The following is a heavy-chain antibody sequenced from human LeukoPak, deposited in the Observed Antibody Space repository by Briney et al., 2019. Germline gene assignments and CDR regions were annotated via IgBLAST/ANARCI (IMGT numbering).Heavy chain of an antibody. D-gene: IGHD6-13*01. Sequence: SVNVSCKASGGTFSSYAISWVRQAPGQGLEWMGRIIPILGIANYAQKFQGRVTITADKSTSTAYMELSSLRSEDTAVYYCASSRAAGTGWFDPWGQGTLVTVSS. CDR1: GGTFSSYA. J-gene: IGHJ5*02. V-gene: IGHV1-69*04. CDR2: IIPILGIA. CDR3: ASSRAAGTGWFDP.